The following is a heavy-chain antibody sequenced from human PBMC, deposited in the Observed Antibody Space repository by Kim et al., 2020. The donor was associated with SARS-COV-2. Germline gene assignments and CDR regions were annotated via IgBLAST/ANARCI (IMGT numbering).Heavy chain of an antibody. CDR3: ARARWDYYGMDV. CDR1: GFTFSSYD. J-gene: IGHJ6*02. D-gene: IGHD1-26*01. Sequence: GGSLRLSCAASGFTFSSYDMHWVRQATGKGLEWVSAIGTAGDTYYPGSVKGRFTISRENAKNSLYLQMNSLRAGDTAVYYCARARWDYYGMDVWGQGTTVTVSS. V-gene: IGHV3-13*01. CDR2: IGTAGDT.